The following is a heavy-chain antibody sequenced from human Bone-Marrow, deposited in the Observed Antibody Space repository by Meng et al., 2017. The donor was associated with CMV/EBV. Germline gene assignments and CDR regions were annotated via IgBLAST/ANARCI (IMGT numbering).Heavy chain of an antibody. CDR3: ARESGSIAARRYYYYGMDV. V-gene: IGHV3-21*01. CDR1: GFPFGTYG. CDR2: ISSSSSYI. Sequence: GESLKISCAASGFPFGTYGMNWVRQAPGKGLEWVSSISSSSSYIYYADSVKGRFTVSRDNAKNSLYLQMNSLRAEDTAVYYCARESGSIAARRYYYYGMDVWGQGTTVTVSS. J-gene: IGHJ6*02. D-gene: IGHD6-6*01.